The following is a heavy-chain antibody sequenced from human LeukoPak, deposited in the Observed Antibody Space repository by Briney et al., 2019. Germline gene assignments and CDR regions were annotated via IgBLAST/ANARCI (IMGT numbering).Heavy chain of an antibody. Sequence: GGSLRLSCAASGFTFSSYWMHWVRQASGKGLVWVSRINSDGSSTSYADSVKGRFTISRDNAKNTLYLQMSSLRAEDTAVYYCARDTYYYDSSGYYLFDYWGQGTLATVSS. CDR2: INSDGSST. CDR3: ARDTYYYDSSGYYLFDY. CDR1: GFTFSSYW. V-gene: IGHV3-74*01. J-gene: IGHJ4*02. D-gene: IGHD3-22*01.